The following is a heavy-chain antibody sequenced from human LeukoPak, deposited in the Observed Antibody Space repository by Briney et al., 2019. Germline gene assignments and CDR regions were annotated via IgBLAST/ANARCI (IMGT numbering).Heavy chain of an antibody. CDR1: GGSISSSSYY. CDR3: ASQLGYCSSTSGYADKVDY. D-gene: IGHD2-2*01. CDR2: IYYSGST. V-gene: IGHV4-39*01. J-gene: IGHJ4*02. Sequence: SETLSLTCTVSGGSISSSSYYWGWIRQPPGKGLEWIWSIYYSGSTYYNPSLKSRVTLSVNTSKNQFALKLSSVSAPDTAVYDCASQLGYCSSTSGYADKVDYWGQGTLVTVSS.